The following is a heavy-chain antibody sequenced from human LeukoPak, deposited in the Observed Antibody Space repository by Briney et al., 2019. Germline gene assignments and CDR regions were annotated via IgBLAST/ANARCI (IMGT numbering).Heavy chain of an antibody. V-gene: IGHV1-18*01. Sequence: ASVKVSCKASGYTFTSYGISWVRQAPGQGLEWMGWISVYNGNTNYAQKLQGRVTMTTDTSTSTAYMELRSLRSDDTAVYYCARDLPYCSSTSCHTLIDRGMDVWGQGTTVTVSS. CDR1: GYTFTSYG. CDR2: ISVYNGNT. J-gene: IGHJ6*02. D-gene: IGHD2-2*01. CDR3: ARDLPYCSSTSCHTLIDRGMDV.